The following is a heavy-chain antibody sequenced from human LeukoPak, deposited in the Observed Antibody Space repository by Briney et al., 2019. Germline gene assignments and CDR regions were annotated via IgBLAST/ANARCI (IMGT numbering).Heavy chain of an antibody. CDR3: TRDIRGYSGGSYLPSGYFQH. CDR1: GFTFSSYG. Sequence: GGSLRLSCAASGFTFSSYGMHWVRQAPGKGLEWVAVIWYDGSNKYNADSVKGRFTISRDNSKNTLYLQMHRLRAEDTAVYYCTRDIRGYSGGSYLPSGYFQHWGQGTLVTVSS. CDR2: IWYDGSNK. D-gene: IGHD6-19*01. J-gene: IGHJ1*01. V-gene: IGHV3-33*01.